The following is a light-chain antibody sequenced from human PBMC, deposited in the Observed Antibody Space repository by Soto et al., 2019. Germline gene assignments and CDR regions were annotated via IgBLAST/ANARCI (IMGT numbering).Light chain of an antibody. Sequence: EIVMTQSPATLSVSPGERAPLSCRASQSVSSNLAWYKKKPGQAPRRLIYGASTRATGIPARFSGSGSGTEFAVIFSSRKSEYFAVYYCQQYNTWPPWPFGQGTKVEIK. CDR3: QQYNTWPPWP. CDR1: QSVSSN. V-gene: IGKV3-15*01. J-gene: IGKJ1*01. CDR2: GAS.